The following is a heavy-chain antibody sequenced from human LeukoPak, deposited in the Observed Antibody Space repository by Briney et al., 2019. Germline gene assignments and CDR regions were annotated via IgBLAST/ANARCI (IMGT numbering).Heavy chain of an antibody. D-gene: IGHD3-22*01. CDR1: GFTFSSYA. J-gene: IGHJ4*02. V-gene: IGHV3-30*14. Sequence: PGGSLRLSCAASGFTFSSYAMHWVRQAPGKGLEWVAVISYDGSNKYYADSVKGRFTTSRDNSKNTLYLQMNSLRAEDTAVYYCASLNYYDSSGYPDGGYYFDYWGQGTLVTVSS. CDR2: ISYDGSNK. CDR3: ASLNYYDSSGYPDGGYYFDY.